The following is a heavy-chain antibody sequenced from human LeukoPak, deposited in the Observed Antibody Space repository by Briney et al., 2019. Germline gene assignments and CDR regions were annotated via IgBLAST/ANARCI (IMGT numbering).Heavy chain of an antibody. D-gene: IGHD4-17*01. V-gene: IGHV3-15*01. Sequence: PSETLSLTCAVYGGSFSGYYWSWVRQAPGKGLEWVGHIKSKTHGGTTDYAVTVKGRFIISRDDSTNTLYLQMNSLKTEEDTAVYYCTTEFYGALNHWGLGALVTVSS. CDR1: GGSFSGYY. J-gene: IGHJ5*02. CDR3: TTEFYGALNH. CDR2: IKSKTHGGTT.